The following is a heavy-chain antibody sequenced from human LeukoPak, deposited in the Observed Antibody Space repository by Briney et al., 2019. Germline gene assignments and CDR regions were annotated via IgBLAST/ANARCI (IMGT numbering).Heavy chain of an antibody. J-gene: IGHJ3*02. CDR3: AKSRDGYKNPDAFDI. CDR2: ISGSGGST. CDR1: GFTVSSNY. Sequence: PGGSLRLSCAASGFTVSSNYMSWVRQAPGKGLEWVSAISGSGGSTYYADSVKGRFTVSRDNSKNTLYLQMNSLRAEDTAVYYCAKSRDGYKNPDAFDIWGQGTMVTVSS. D-gene: IGHD5-24*01. V-gene: IGHV3-23*01.